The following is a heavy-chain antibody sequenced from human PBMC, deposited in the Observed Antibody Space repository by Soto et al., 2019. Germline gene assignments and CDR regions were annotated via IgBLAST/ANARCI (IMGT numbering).Heavy chain of an antibody. CDR1: GVTFSSYA. V-gene: IGHV1-69*01. CDR3: ARSQGSSTSLEIYYSYYYGMDV. Sequence: QVQLVQSGAEVKKPGSSVKVSCKASGVTFSSYAISWVRQAPGQGLEWMGGIIPISGTANYAQKFQGRVTINADESTSTAYMELISLRSEDTAVYYGARSQGSSTSLEIYYSYYYGMDVWGQGTTVTVSS. CDR2: IIPISGTA. J-gene: IGHJ6*02. D-gene: IGHD2-2*01.